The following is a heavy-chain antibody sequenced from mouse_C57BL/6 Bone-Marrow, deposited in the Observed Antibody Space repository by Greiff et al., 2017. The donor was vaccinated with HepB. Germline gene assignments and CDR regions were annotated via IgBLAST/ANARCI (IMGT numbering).Heavy chain of an antibody. CDR3: AMAYYGRSYGGDY. Sequence: EVQLQQSGPELVKPGASVKISCKASGYTFTDYYMNWVKQSHGKSLEWIGDINPNNGGTSYNQKFKGKATLTVDKSSSTAYMELRSLTSEDSAVYYCAMAYYGRSYGGDYWGQSTTLPVSS. CDR1: GYTFTDYY. J-gene: IGHJ2*01. CDR2: INPNNGGT. D-gene: IGHD1-1*01. V-gene: IGHV1-26*01.